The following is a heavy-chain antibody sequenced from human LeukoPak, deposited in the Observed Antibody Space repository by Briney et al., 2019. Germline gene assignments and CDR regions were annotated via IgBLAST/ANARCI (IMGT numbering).Heavy chain of an antibody. V-gene: IGHV3-48*03. D-gene: IGHD6-19*01. CDR1: GFTFSSYE. CDR2: ISSSGSTI. Sequence: GGSLRLSCAASGFTFSSYEMNWVRQAPGKGLEWVSYISSSGSTIYYADSVKGRFTISRDNAKNSLYLQMNSLRAEDTAVYYCARAEQWLANFDYRGQGTLVTVSS. CDR3: ARAEQWLANFDY. J-gene: IGHJ4*02.